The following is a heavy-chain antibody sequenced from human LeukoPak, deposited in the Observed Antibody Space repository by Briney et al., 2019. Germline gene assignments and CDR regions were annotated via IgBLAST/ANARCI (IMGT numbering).Heavy chain of an antibody. CDR2: INGDESST. D-gene: IGHD5-18*01. Sequence: GGSLRLSCAASGFTFSTYWMHWVRQAPGKGLVWVSRINGDESSTNYADSVKGRFTISRDSSKNTLYLQMNSLRAEDTAVYYCAVYSYGSSSWFDPWGQGTLVTVSS. J-gene: IGHJ5*02. CDR3: AVYSYGSSSWFDP. CDR1: GFTFSTYW. V-gene: IGHV3-74*01.